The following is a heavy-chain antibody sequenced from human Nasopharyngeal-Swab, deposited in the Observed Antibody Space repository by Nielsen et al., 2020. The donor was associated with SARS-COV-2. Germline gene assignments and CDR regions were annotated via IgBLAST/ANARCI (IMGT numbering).Heavy chain of an antibody. Sequence: GESLKISCAASGFTFSGYSMNWVRQAPGKGLEWVSSISSSSSYIYYADSVKGRFTISRDNAKNSLYLQMNSLRAEDTAVYYCTRDTFGPTDSWGQGTLVTVSS. J-gene: IGHJ4*02. CDR2: ISSSSSYI. D-gene: IGHD2/OR15-2a*01. CDR3: TRDTFGPTDS. V-gene: IGHV3-21*01. CDR1: GFTFSGYS.